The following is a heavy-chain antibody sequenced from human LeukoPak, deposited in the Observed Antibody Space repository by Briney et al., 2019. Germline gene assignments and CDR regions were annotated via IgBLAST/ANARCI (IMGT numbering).Heavy chain of an antibody. CDR3: ARGLGDFDGDGHTNPFDY. D-gene: IGHD2-21*01. Sequence: ASVKVSCKASGYTFNAYYMHWVRQAPGQRPEWVGWINPNSAGTNYAQKFQGRVTVTRDTSISTTFMELSGLRSDDAAVYYCARGLGDFDGDGHTNPFDYWGQGTPVTVSS. J-gene: IGHJ4*02. CDR2: INPNSAGT. CDR1: GYTFNAYY. V-gene: IGHV1-2*02.